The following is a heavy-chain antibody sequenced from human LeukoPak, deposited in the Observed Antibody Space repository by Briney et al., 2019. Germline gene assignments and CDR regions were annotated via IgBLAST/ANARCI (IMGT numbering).Heavy chain of an antibody. CDR2: IYYSGST. D-gene: IGHD3-9*01. CDR3: ARGYYEILTGYPSPYYYYYGMDV. CDR1: GGSISSYY. V-gene: IGHV4-59*01. Sequence: SETLSLTCTVSGGSISSYYWSWIRQPPGKGLEWIGYIYYSGSTNYNPSLKSRVTISVDTSKNQFSLKLSSVTAADTAVYYCARGYYEILTGYPSPYYYYYGMDVWGQGTTVTVSS. J-gene: IGHJ6*02.